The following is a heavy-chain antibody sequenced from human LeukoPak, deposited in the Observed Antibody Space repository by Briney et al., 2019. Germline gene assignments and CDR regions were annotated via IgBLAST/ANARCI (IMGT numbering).Heavy chain of an antibody. CDR1: GGSISSYY. J-gene: IGHJ5*02. Sequence: TSETLSLTCTVPGGSISSYYWSWIRQPPGKGLEWIGYIYYSGSTNYNPSLKSRVTISVDTSKNQFSLKLSSVTAADTAVYYCARNRGGLGYCSGGSCYSRILNWFDPWGQGTLVTVSS. D-gene: IGHD2-15*01. V-gene: IGHV4-59*01. CDR3: ARNRGGLGYCSGGSCYSRILNWFDP. CDR2: IYYSGST.